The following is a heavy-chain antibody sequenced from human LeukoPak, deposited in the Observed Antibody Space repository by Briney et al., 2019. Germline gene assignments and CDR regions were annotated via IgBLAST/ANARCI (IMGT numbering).Heavy chain of an antibody. J-gene: IGHJ4*02. CDR1: GGSISSYY. Sequence: PSETLSLTCTVSGGSISSYYWSWIRQPPGKGLEWIGYIYYSGSTNYNPSLKSRVTISVDTSKNQFSLKLSSVTAADTAVYYCARAVSIAAVFDYWGQGTLVTVSS. CDR3: ARAVSIAAVFDY. D-gene: IGHD6-6*01. V-gene: IGHV4-59*01. CDR2: IYYSGST.